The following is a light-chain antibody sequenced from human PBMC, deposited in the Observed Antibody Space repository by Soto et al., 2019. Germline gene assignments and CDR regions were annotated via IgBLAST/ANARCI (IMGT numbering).Light chain of an antibody. Sequence: QSALTQPPSASGSPGQSVTISCTGTSSDVGAYKYVSWHQQYPGKAHKLMIYEVTKRPSGVPDRFSGSKSGNTASLTVSGLQAEDEADYYCTSYVGNDIWVFGGGTKLTVL. CDR2: EVT. CDR3: TSYVGNDIWV. CDR1: SSDVGAYKY. V-gene: IGLV2-8*01. J-gene: IGLJ3*02.